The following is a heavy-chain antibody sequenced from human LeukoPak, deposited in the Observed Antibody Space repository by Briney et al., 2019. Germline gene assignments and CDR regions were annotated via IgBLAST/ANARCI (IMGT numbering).Heavy chain of an antibody. CDR3: ARSTVSWNKVYCYHGMDV. J-gene: IGHJ6*02. CDR2: IIPLIGTP. CDR1: GYTFTSYY. V-gene: IGHV1-69*13. Sequence: ASVKVSCKASGYTFTSYYMHWVRQAPGQGLEWMGGIIPLIGTPNYAQKFLGRVTITADESTSTAYMELNSLRSEDTAMYYCARSTVSWNKVYCYHGMDVWGQGTTVTVTS. D-gene: IGHD1/OR15-1a*01.